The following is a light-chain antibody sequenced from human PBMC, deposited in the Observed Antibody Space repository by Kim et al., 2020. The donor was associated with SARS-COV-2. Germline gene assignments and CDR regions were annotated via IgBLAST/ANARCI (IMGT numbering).Light chain of an antibody. CDR2: AAS. CDR3: LQDYNSPLT. Sequence: ASVRDSVTITCQSSQGIRHALSWYQQRPGKAPKLLIYAASNLQSGVPTRFSGSGSGADFTLTISSLEPEDFATYFCLQDYNSPLTFGGGTKVDIK. CDR1: QGIRHA. V-gene: IGKV1-6*01. J-gene: IGKJ4*01.